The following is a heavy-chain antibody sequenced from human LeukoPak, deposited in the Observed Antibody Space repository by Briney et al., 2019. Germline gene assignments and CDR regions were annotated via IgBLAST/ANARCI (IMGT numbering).Heavy chain of an antibody. Sequence: GASVKVSCKASGYTFISYGISWVRQAPGLGLEWMGWISAYNGNTKYAQNLQGRVTMTTDTSTTTAYMELRSLRSDDTAVYYCARDWAIAARTNCFDPWGQGTLVTVSS. CDR2: ISAYNGNT. D-gene: IGHD6-6*01. J-gene: IGHJ5*02. CDR1: GYTFISYG. V-gene: IGHV1-18*01. CDR3: ARDWAIAARTNCFDP.